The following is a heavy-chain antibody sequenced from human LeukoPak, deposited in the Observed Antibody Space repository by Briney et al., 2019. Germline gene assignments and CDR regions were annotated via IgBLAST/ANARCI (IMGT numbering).Heavy chain of an antibody. V-gene: IGHV1-2*02. CDR2: INPNSGGT. CDR3: ARDLDYYDSSGYYYDAFDI. J-gene: IGHJ3*02. CDR1: GYTFTGYY. D-gene: IGHD3-22*01. Sequence: GASVKVSCKASGYTFTGYYMHWVRQAPGQGLEWMGWINPNSGGTNYAQKFQGRVTMTRDTSISTAYMELSRLRSDDTAVCYCARDLDYYDSSGYYYDAFDIWGQGTMVTVSS.